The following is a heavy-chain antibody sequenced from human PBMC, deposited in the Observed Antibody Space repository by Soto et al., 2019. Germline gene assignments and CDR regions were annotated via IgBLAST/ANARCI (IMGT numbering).Heavy chain of an antibody. CDR3: ARVSHCTSTHCYGIDY. V-gene: IGHV3-33*01. J-gene: IGHJ4*02. Sequence: QVQLVESGGGVVQPGRSLRLSCAASGFTFNRYGMHWVRQAPGKGLEWVAVIWHDGSNENYADSVKGRFTISRDNSKNTLNLKMNSLTAEDTAVYFCARVSHCTSTHCYGIDYWGQGTLVTVSS. CDR2: IWHDGSNE. D-gene: IGHD2-2*01. CDR1: GFTFNRYG.